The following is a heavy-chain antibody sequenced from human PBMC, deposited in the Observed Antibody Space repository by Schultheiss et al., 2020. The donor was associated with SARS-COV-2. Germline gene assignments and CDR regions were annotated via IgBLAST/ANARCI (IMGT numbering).Heavy chain of an antibody. Sequence: ASVKVSCKASGYTFTSYYMHWVRQAPGQGLEWMGIINPSGGSTSYAQKFQGRVTMTRDTSTSTVYMELSSLRSDDTAVYYCARWGRFGIAVAGTGPPDYWGQGTLVTVSS. CDR3: ARWGRFGIAVAGTGPPDY. D-gene: IGHD6-19*01. J-gene: IGHJ4*02. V-gene: IGHV1-46*01. CDR2: INPSGGST. CDR1: GYTFTSYY.